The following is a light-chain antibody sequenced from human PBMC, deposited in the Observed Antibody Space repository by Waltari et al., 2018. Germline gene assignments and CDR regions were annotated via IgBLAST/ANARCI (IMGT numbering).Light chain of an antibody. CDR1: RSTIRSHY. CDR3: AAWDDSLSGYV. J-gene: IGLJ1*01. Sequence: QSVLTQPPSASGTPGQRVTISCPGRRSTIRSHYLYWYQQLPGTAPKLLIYRNNQRPSGVPDRFSGSKSGTSASLAISGLRSEDEADYYCAAWDDSLSGYVFGTGTKVTVL. CDR2: RNN. V-gene: IGLV1-47*01.